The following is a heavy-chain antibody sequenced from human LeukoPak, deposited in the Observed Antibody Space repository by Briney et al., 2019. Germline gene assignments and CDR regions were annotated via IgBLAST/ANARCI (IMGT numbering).Heavy chain of an antibody. CDR2: ISSSSSYI. D-gene: IGHD4-17*01. Sequence: PGGSLRLSCAASGFTFSTYTMNWVRQAPGKGLERVSSISSSSSYIYYADSVKGRFAISRDNARNSLFLQINSLEAEDTAVYYCARQTTVTTDAWDGFDHWGQGALVTVSS. CDR1: GFTFSTYT. CDR3: ARQTTVTTDAWDGFDH. V-gene: IGHV3-21*01. J-gene: IGHJ4*02.